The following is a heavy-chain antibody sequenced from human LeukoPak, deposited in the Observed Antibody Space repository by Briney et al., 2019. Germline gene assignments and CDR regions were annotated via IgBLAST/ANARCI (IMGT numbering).Heavy chain of an antibody. D-gene: IGHD3-10*01. Sequence: GASVKVSCKGSGYTFTSYAMHWVRQAPGQRLEWMGWINAGNGNTKYSQKFQGRVTITRDTSASTAYMELSRLRSEDTAVYYCARSSAHSGLDYWGQGTLVTVSS. CDR2: INAGNGNT. CDR1: GYTFTSYA. CDR3: ARSSAHSGLDY. J-gene: IGHJ4*02. V-gene: IGHV1-3*01.